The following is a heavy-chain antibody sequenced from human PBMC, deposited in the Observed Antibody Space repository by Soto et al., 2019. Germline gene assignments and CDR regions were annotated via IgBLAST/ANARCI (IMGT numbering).Heavy chain of an antibody. CDR2: IYHSGST. Sequence: SETLSLTCAVSSGSISSSNWWSLVRQPPGKGLEWIGEIYHSGSTNYNPSLKSRVTISVDKSKNQFSLKLSSVTAADTAVYYCVKMGDYLFQHWGQGTLVTVSS. CDR3: VKMGDYLFQH. V-gene: IGHV4-4*02. D-gene: IGHD4-17*01. J-gene: IGHJ1*01. CDR1: SGSISSSNW.